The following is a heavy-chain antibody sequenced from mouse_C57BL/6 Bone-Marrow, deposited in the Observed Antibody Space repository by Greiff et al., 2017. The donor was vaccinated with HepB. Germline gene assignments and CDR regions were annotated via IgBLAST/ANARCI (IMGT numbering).Heavy chain of an antibody. J-gene: IGHJ1*03. Sequence: VQLKESGGGLVKPGGSLKLSCAASGFTFSSYAMSWVRQTPEKRLEWVATISDGGSYTYYPDNVKGRFTISRDNAKNNLYLQMSHLKSEDTAMYYCARDLAYYYGSSYWYFDVWGTGTTVTVSS. CDR2: ISDGGSYT. V-gene: IGHV5-4*01. CDR3: ARDLAYYYGSSYWYFDV. CDR1: GFTFSSYA. D-gene: IGHD1-1*01.